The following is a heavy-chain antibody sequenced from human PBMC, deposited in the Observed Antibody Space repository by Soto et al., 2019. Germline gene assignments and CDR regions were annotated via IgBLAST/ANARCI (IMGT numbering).Heavy chain of an antibody. CDR2: ISAYNGNT. CDR1: GYTFTSYG. V-gene: IGHV1-18*01. CDR3: ARVVPAAIGLGWFDP. D-gene: IGHD2-2*01. Sequence: QVPLVQSGAEVKKPGASVKVSCKASGYTFTSYGISWVRQAPGQGLEWMGWISAYNGNTNYAQKLQGRVTMTTDTSTSTAYMALRSLRSDDTAVYYCARVVPAAIGLGWFDPWGQGTLVTVSS. J-gene: IGHJ5*02.